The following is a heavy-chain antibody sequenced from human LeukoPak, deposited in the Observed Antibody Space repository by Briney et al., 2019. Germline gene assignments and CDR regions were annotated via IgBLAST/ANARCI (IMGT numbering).Heavy chain of an antibody. J-gene: IGHJ4*02. CDR1: GGSISSYY. Sequence: SETLSLTCTVSGGSISSYYWSWIRQPPGKGLEWIGEINHSGSTNYNPSLKSRVTISVDTSKNQFSLKLSSVTAADTAVYYCARRHLYLQGRCLDYWGQGTLVTVSS. CDR2: INHSGST. D-gene: IGHD2-15*01. V-gene: IGHV4-34*01. CDR3: ARRHLYLQGRCLDY.